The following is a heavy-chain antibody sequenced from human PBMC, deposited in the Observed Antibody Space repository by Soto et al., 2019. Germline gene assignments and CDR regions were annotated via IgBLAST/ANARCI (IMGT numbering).Heavy chain of an antibody. J-gene: IGHJ4*02. V-gene: IGHV4-34*01. Sequence: SETLSLTCAVYGGSFSGYYWSWIRQPPGEGLEWIGEINHSGSTNYNPSLKSRVTISVDTSKNQFSLKLSSVTAADTAVYYCATGYYYDSSGPYFDYWGQGTLVTVSS. CDR1: GGSFSGYY. CDR3: ATGYYYDSSGPYFDY. D-gene: IGHD3-22*01. CDR2: INHSGST.